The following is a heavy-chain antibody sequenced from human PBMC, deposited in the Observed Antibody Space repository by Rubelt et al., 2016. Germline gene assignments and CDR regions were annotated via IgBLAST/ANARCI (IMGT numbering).Heavy chain of an antibody. D-gene: IGHD3-3*01. J-gene: IGHJ4*02. Sequence: VQLVESGGGLVQPGGSLRLSCAASGFTFSIFPIHWVRQAPGKGLEWVGIISSDGSNKYYAESIKGRFAISRDNSKNTLNLQRNSPRNEDTAVYYCARGGRYNFWSGLDYWGQGTLVTVSS. CDR1: GFTFSIFP. CDR3: ARGGRYNFWSGLDY. V-gene: IGHV3-30*09. CDR2: ISSDGSNK.